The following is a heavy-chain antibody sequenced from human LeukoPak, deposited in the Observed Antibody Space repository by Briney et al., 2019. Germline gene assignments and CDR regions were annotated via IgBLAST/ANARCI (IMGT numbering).Heavy chain of an antibody. CDR1: GFTVNNVY. D-gene: IGHD3-22*01. Sequence: GGSLRLSCAASGFTVNNVYMAWVRQAPGKGLEWVSVIHSDGSTFYAGSVKGRFSISRDSSKNTLYLQLTSLRAEDTALYYCVRDRYYYDSSGYYDAFDTWGQGTMVSVSS. V-gene: IGHV3-53*01. CDR2: IHSDGST. J-gene: IGHJ3*02. CDR3: VRDRYYYDSSGYYDAFDT.